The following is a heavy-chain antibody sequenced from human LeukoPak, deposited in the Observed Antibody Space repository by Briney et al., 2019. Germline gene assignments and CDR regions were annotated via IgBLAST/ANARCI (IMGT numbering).Heavy chain of an antibody. V-gene: IGHV3-7*01. J-gene: IGHJ4*02. CDR1: GGSISSGGYY. CDR3: AREGSYYDSSGYYSSFDY. D-gene: IGHD3-22*01. CDR2: IKQDGSEK. Sequence: ETLSLTCTVSGGSISSGGYYWSWIRQAPGKGLEWVANIKQDGSEKYYVDSVKGRFTISRDNAKNSLYLQMNSLRAEDTAVYYCAREGSYYDSSGYYSSFDYWGQGTLVTVSS.